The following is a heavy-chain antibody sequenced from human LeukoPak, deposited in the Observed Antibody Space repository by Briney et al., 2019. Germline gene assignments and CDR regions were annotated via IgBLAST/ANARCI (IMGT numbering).Heavy chain of an antibody. CDR1: GGSLTGYY. CDR2: INRSGSS. J-gene: IGHJ4*02. Sequence: SETLSLTCTVHGGSLTGYYWSWIRQPPGKGLEWIGEINRSGSSHYSPSLQSRVTIFLEASRNQFSLQLSSVTAADTAVYYCARRPLAAAYDYWGQGTLVTVSS. V-gene: IGHV4-34*01. D-gene: IGHD6-13*01. CDR3: ARRPLAAAYDY.